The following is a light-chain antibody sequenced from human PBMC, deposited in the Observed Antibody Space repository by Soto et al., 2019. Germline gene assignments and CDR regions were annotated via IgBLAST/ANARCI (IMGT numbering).Light chain of an antibody. CDR3: HQYNNWPTGT. Sequence: EIVMTQSPATLSVSPGERATLSCRASQSISSNLAWYQQKPGQAPSLLLYGASTRATGIPARFSGSGSGTDFTRTISSLQSEDFAVYYCHQYNNWPTGTFGQGTKLEIK. V-gene: IGKV3-15*01. J-gene: IGKJ2*02. CDR1: QSISSN. CDR2: GAS.